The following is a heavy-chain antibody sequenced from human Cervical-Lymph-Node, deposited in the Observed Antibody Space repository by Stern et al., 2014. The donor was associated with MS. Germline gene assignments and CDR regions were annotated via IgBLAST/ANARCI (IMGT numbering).Heavy chain of an antibody. Sequence: QVQLVQSGGDVKKPGSSVRVSCKASGDISWLRQGHGQGLAYMGGIIRPVGTAHSTQRFQGRLTITADKSTNSPYMELSSLRSDDTAIYYCATGAGDNWFDPWGQGTLVSVSS. J-gene: IGHJ5*02. D-gene: IGHD3-10*01. CDR2: IIRPVGTA. CDR1: GD. V-gene: IGHV1-69*06. CDR3: ATGAGDNWFDP.